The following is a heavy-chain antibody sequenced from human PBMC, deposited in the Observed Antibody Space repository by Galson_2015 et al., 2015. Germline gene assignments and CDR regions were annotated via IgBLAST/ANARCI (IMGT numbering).Heavy chain of an antibody. CDR2: ISSSSSYI. CDR1: GFTFSSYS. CDR3: AGGPVLYYYDSSGYYFVDY. D-gene: IGHD3-22*01. V-gene: IGHV3-21*01. J-gene: IGHJ4*02. Sequence: SLRLSCAASGFTFSSYSMNWVRQAPGKGLEWVSSISSSSSYIYYADSVKGRFTISRDNAKNSLYLQMNSLRAEDTAVYYCAGGPVLYYYDSSGYYFVDYWGQGTLVTVSS.